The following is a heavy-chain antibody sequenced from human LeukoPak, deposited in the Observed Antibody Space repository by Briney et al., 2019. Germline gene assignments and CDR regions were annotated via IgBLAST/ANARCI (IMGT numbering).Heavy chain of an antibody. CDR2: IYYSGST. J-gene: IGHJ4*02. D-gene: IGHD3-3*01. CDR1: GGSISSGDYY. V-gene: IGHV4-30-4*08. CDR3: AREPGSFGVVTCFDY. Sequence: SQTLSLTCTVSGGSISSGDYYWSWIRQPPGKGLEWIGYIYYSGSTYYNPSLKSRVTISVDTSKNQFSLKLSSVTAADTAVYYCAREPGSFGVVTCFDYWGQGTLVTVSS.